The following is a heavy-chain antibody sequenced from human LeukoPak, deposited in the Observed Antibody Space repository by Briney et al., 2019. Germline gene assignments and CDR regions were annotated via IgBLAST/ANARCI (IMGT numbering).Heavy chain of an antibody. J-gene: IGHJ5*02. Sequence: ASVKVSRKASGYSFISYGFSWVRQAPGQGLEWMGWVSGYNGNTNYAQKLQGRVTMTTDTSTSTAYMELRSLRSDDTAVYYCARDLSLYYYGSGSCWFDPWGQGTLVTVSS. D-gene: IGHD3-10*01. CDR1: GYSFISYG. CDR3: ARDLSLYYYGSGSCWFDP. CDR2: VSGYNGNT. V-gene: IGHV1-18*01.